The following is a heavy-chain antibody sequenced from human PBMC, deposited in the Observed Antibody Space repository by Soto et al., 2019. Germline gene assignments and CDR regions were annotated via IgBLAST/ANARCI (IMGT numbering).Heavy chain of an antibody. CDR1: GYTFTYYP. CDR2: INIGNGNT. V-gene: IGHV1-3*04. J-gene: IGHJ5*02. CDR3: AREPLCGGRCYDKYFDP. Sequence: ASVKVSCKASGYTFTYYPIHWVRQAPGQRLEWMGWINIGNGNTASSQKFQDRVTITRETSASTAYMELTSLRSEDTAVYYCAREPLCGGRCYDKYFDPYGERTLVPVCS. D-gene: IGHD2-15*01.